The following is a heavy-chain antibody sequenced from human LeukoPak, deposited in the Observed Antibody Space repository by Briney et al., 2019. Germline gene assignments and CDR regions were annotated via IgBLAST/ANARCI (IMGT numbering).Heavy chain of an antibody. CDR3: AKVQHVGYDMTFDY. CDR1: GFTFSAYA. V-gene: IGHV3-23*05. CDR2: IGSDNKP. Sequence: PGGSLRLSCEASGFTFSAYAMTWVRQAPGQGLEWVSSIGSDNKPHYSESVKGRFAISRDNSKNTLYLQMNSLRAEDTAVYHCAKVQHVGYDMTFDYWGQGTLVTVSS. J-gene: IGHJ4*02. D-gene: IGHD3-9*01.